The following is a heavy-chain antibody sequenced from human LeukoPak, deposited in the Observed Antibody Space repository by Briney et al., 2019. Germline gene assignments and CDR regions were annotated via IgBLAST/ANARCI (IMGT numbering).Heavy chain of an antibody. V-gene: IGHV4-39*01. CDR2: IYYSGST. Sequence: SETLSLTCTVSGGSISSSSYYWGWIRQPPRKGLEWIGSIYYSGSTYYNPSLKSRVTISVDTSKNQFSLKLSSVTAADTAVYYCARHDPVGYYQHGMDVWGQGTTVTVSS. CDR1: GGSISSSSYY. CDR3: ARHDPVGYYQHGMDV. J-gene: IGHJ6*02. D-gene: IGHD2-15*01.